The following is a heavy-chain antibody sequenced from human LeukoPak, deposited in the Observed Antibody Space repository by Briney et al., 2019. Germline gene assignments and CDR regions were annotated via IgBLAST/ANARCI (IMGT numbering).Heavy chain of an antibody. J-gene: IGHJ5*02. V-gene: IGHV1-2*02. D-gene: IGHD2/OR15-2a*01. CDR3: ARESSCDTTNCLAPTDWFDP. CDR2: ISPNSGGT. Sequence: GASVKVSCKASGYTFTGYYIHWVRQAPGQGLEWMGWISPNSGGTNYAQKFQGRVTMTRDTSITTAYMELSRLRPDDTAVYYCARESSCDTTNCLAPTDWFDPWGQGTLVTVSS. CDR1: GYTFTGYY.